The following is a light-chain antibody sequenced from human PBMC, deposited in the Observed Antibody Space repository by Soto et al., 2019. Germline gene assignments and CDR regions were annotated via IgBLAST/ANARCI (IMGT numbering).Light chain of an antibody. Sequence: EIVLTQSPGTLSLSPGERATLSCRASQSVSSSYLAWYQQKPGQAPRLLIYGASSSATGIPERFSGSGSGTDFTLTISRLEPEDFAVYYCQQYGSSPLITFGQGTRLVIK. CDR1: QSVSSSY. J-gene: IGKJ5*01. CDR3: QQYGSSPLIT. CDR2: GAS. V-gene: IGKV3-20*01.